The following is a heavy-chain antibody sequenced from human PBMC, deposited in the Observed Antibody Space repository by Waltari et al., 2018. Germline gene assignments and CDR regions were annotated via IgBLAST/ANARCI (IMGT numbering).Heavy chain of an antibody. V-gene: IGHV3-21*01. J-gene: IGHJ3*02. Sequence: EVQLVESGGGLVKPGGSLRLSCAASGFPLSSYSMNWVRQAPGKGLEWASSIRSRSYIYYEDSVKGRFTISRDNAKNSLFLKMNSLRAEDTAVYYCGRDVYGDYLGGGGGAFDIWGQGTMVTVSS. D-gene: IGHD4-17*01. CDR1: GFPLSSYS. CDR3: GRDVYGDYLGGGGGAFDI. CDR2: IRSRSYI.